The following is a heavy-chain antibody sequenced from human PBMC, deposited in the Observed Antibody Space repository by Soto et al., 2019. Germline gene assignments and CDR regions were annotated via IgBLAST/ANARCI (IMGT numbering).Heavy chain of an antibody. J-gene: IGHJ5*02. D-gene: IGHD6-13*01. CDR1: GYTFTGYY. CDR3: ARRCFRQQREWKRPIDP. CDR2: INPNSGGT. Sequence: ASVKVSCKASGYTFTGYYMHWVRQAPGQGLEWMGWINPNSGGTNYAQKFQGRVTMTRDTSISTAYMELSRLRSDDTAVYYCARRCFRQQREWKRPIDPCGPTTLLTVS. V-gene: IGHV1-2*02.